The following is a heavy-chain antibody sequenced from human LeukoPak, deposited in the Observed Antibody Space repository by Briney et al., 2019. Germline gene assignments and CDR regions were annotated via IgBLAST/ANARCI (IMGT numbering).Heavy chain of an antibody. D-gene: IGHD6-19*01. Sequence: GASVKVSCKASGYTFTGYYMHWVRQAPGQGLEWMGWINPNSGGTNYAQKFQGWVTMTRDTSISTAYMELSRLRSDDTAVYYCARVNGRYSSGWYRGGVEGSFDYWGQGTLVTVSS. CDR3: ARVNGRYSSGWYRGGVEGSFDY. CDR2: INPNSGGT. CDR1: GYTFTGYY. V-gene: IGHV1-2*04. J-gene: IGHJ4*02.